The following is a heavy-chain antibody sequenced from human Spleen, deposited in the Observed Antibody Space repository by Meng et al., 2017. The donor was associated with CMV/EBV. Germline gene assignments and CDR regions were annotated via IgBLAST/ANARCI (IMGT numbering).Heavy chain of an antibody. J-gene: IGHJ4*02. V-gene: IGHV3-48*03. CDR3: AKEAYSSGWHEYYFDY. D-gene: IGHD6-19*01. CDR2: ISSSGSTI. CDR1: GFTFSSYE. Sequence: GESLKISCAASGFTFSSYEMNWVRQAPGKGLEWVSYISSSGSTIYYADSVKGRFTISRDNSKNTLYLQMNNLRAEDTAVYYCAKEAYSSGWHEYYFDYWGQGTLVTVSS.